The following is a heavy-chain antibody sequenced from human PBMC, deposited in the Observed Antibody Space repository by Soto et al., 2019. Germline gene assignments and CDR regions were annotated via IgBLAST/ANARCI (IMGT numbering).Heavy chain of an antibody. D-gene: IGHD2-21*01. J-gene: IGHJ4*02. V-gene: IGHV3-21*01. CDR2: ISSSSSYI. Sequence: EVQLVESGGGLVKPGGSLRLSCAASGFTFSSYSMNWVRQAPGKGLEWVSSISSSSSYIYYADSVKGRFTISRDNAKNSLYLKMNGLGAEDTAVFYCARDFVGFLADYWGQGTLVTVSS. CDR3: ARDFVGFLADY. CDR1: GFTFSSYS.